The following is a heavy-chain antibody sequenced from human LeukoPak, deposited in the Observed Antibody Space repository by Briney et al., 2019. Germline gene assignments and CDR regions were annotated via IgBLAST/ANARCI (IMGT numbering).Heavy chain of an antibody. Sequence: SETLSLTCTVSGGSISTYYWSWIRQPPGKGLEWIGYIYYSGSTNYNPSLKSRVTISVDTSKNQFSLKLSSVTAADTAVYYCARADYDILTGYYENEYYFDYWGQGTLVTVSS. J-gene: IGHJ4*02. CDR3: ARADYDILTGYYENEYYFDY. CDR1: GGSISTYY. V-gene: IGHV4-59*01. D-gene: IGHD3-9*01. CDR2: IYYSGST.